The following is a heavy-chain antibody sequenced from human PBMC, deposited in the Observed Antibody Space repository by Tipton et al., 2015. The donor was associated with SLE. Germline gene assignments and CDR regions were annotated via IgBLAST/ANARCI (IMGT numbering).Heavy chain of an antibody. V-gene: IGHV3-53*01. J-gene: IGHJ3*02. CDR1: GFSVSSNY. Sequence: SLRLSCAASGFSVSSNYMNWVRQAPGKGLEWVSGIYRGGSTYYADSVKGRFTISRDNSRDTMYLQMNILRAEDTALYYCARGSGGRVGGLDIWGQGTMVIVSS. D-gene: IGHD6-19*01. CDR3: ARGSGGRVGGLDI. CDR2: IYRGGST.